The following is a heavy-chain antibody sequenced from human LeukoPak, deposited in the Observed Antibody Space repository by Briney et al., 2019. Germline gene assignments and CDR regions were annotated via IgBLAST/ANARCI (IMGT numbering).Heavy chain of an antibody. J-gene: IGHJ4*02. CDR1: GFTFSSYW. D-gene: IGHD2/OR15-2a*01. CDR2: INSDGSST. CDR3: ARSGLSRFGF. V-gene: IGHV3-74*01. Sequence: GGSLRLSCAASGFTFSSYWMHWVRQAPGKGLVWVSRINSDGSSTSYADSVKGRFTISGDNSRNTLYLQMNSLRAEDTAVYYCARSGLSRFGFWGQGTLVTVSS.